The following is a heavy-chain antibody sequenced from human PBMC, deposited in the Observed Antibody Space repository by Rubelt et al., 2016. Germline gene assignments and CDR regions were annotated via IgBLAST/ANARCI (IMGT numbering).Heavy chain of an antibody. J-gene: IGHJ3*02. CDR3: AKGSDYYDSSGEAFDI. D-gene: IGHD3-22*01. CDR2: ISGSGGST. Sequence: EVQLLESGGGLVQPGGSLRLSCAASGFTFSSYAMSWVRQAPGKGLEWVSSISGSGGSTYYADSVKGRFTISRDNSKNTLYLQMNSLRAEDTAVYYCAKGSDYYDSSGEAFDIWGQGTMVTVSS. V-gene: IGHV3-23*01. CDR1: GFTFSSYA.